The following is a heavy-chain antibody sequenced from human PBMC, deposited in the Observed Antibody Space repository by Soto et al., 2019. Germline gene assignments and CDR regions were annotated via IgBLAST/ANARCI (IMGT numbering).Heavy chain of an antibody. D-gene: IGHD1-1*01. V-gene: IGHV3-21*01. J-gene: IGHJ3*02. Sequence: GGSLRLCCAASGFTFSSYSMKWVLQAPGKGLEWVSSISSSSSYKYYADYVKGRFTISRDNSKDTLSLKMNSLRAEDTAVYYCARDDAFGNENGFDIWGQGTIVTLSS. CDR1: GFTFSSYS. CDR2: ISSSSSYK. CDR3: ARDDAFGNENGFDI.